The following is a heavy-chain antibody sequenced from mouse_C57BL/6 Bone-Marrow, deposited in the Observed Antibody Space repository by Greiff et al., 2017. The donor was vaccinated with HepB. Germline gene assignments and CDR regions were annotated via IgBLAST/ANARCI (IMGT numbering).Heavy chain of an antibody. Sequence: VPLQESGAVLVSPGASVTLSCTASGYAFSSYCLHWVKPRPGQGLEWIGQIYPGDGDTNYNGKFKGKATLTADKSSSTAYMQLSSLTSEDSAVYFCATTGYDFDYWGQGTTLTVSS. D-gene: IGHD4-1*02. J-gene: IGHJ2*01. CDR2: IYPGDGDT. V-gene: IGHV1-80*01. CDR1: GYAFSSYC. CDR3: ATTGYDFDY.